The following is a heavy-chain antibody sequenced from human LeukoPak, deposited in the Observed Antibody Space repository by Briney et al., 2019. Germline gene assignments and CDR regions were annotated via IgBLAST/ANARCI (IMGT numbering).Heavy chain of an antibody. Sequence: SETLSLTCTVSGGSISSSSYYWGWIRQPPGKGLEWIGSIYYSGSTYYNPPLKSRVTISVDTSKNQFSLKLSSVTAADTAVYYCARYSSSWLTLDYWGQGTLVTVSS. CDR3: ARYSSSWLTLDY. CDR1: GGSISSSSYY. D-gene: IGHD6-13*01. J-gene: IGHJ4*02. CDR2: IYYSGST. V-gene: IGHV4-39*01.